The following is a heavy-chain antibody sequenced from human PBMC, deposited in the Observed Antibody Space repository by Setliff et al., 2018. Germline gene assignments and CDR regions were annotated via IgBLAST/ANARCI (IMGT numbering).Heavy chain of an antibody. J-gene: IGHJ5*02. CDR2: IFYSGST. CDR1: GGSISSSSYY. Sequence: SETLSLTCTVSGGSISSSSYYWGWIRQPPGKGLEWIGSIFYSGSTYYNPSLKSRVTIAVDTSKNQFSLKLSSVTAADTAVYYCARDIGAVAGTGSWFDPWGQGTLVTVSS. D-gene: IGHD6-19*01. V-gene: IGHV4-39*07. CDR3: ARDIGAVAGTGSWFDP.